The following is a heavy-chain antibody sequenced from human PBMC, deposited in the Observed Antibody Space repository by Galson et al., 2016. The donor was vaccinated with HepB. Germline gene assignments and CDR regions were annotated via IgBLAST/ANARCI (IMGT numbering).Heavy chain of an antibody. J-gene: IGHJ6*02. Sequence: SVKVSCKVSGHTLTELSMHWVRQAPGTGLEWMGGFDPEDDAIIYSQKFQGRVSLTEDASTNTAYIELNSLRSEDTAVYYCATTFLLPHGYTKYGLDVWGQGTTVTVSS. D-gene: IGHD5-18*01. V-gene: IGHV1-24*01. CDR3: ATTFLLPHGYTKYGLDV. CDR1: GHTLTELS. CDR2: FDPEDDAI.